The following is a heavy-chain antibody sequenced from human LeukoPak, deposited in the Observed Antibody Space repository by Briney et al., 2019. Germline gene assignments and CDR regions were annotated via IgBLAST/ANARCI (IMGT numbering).Heavy chain of an antibody. Sequence: GGSLRLSCAASGFTFSSYAMDWVRQAPGKGLEWVAVISYDGSNKYYADSVKGRFTISRDNSKNTLYLQMNSLRTEDTAVYYCLGGTGWIFDYWGQGTLVTVSS. V-gene: IGHV3-30-3*01. CDR1: GFTFSSYA. CDR2: ISYDGSNK. CDR3: LGGTGWIFDY. D-gene: IGHD6-19*01. J-gene: IGHJ4*02.